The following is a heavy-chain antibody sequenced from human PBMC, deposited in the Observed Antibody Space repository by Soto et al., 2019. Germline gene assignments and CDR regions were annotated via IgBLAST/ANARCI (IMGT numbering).Heavy chain of an antibody. CDR2: IYHSGST. D-gene: IGHD3-10*01. J-gene: IGHJ6*02. V-gene: IGHV4-4*02. CDR1: GGSISSSNW. Sequence: QEQLQESGPGLVKPSGTLSLTCAVSGGSISSSNWWSWVRQPPGKGLEWIGEIYHSGSTNYNPSLKRRVNISVDKSKNQFSLKLSSVTAADTAVYYCARVSGSYYYGMDVWGQGTTVPVSS. CDR3: ARVSGSYYYGMDV.